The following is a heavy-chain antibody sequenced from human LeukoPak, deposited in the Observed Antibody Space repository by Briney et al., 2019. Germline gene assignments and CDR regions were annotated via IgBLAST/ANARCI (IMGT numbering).Heavy chain of an antibody. J-gene: IGHJ4*02. CDR3: TRALDYYGSGSYSDY. D-gene: IGHD3-10*01. Sequence: PGGSLRLSCTASGFTLGDYAMSWFRQAPGKGLEWVGFIRSKAYGGTTEYAASVKGRFTISRDDSKSIAYLQMNSLKTEDTAVYDCTRALDYYGSGSYSDYWGQGTLVTVSS. CDR1: GFTLGDYA. CDR2: IRSKAYGGTT. V-gene: IGHV3-49*03.